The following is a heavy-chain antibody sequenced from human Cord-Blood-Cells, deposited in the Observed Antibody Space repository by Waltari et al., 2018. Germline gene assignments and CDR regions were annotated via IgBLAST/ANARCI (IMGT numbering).Heavy chain of an antibody. J-gene: IGHJ4*02. CDR1: GFTFDDYA. CDR2: ISWNSGSI. Sequence: EVQLVESGGGLVQPGRSLRLSCAASGFTFDDYAMHWVRQAPGKGREWVSGISWNSGSIGYADSVKGRFTISRDNAKNSLYLQMNSLRAEDTALYYCAKDSSDILTGFFDYWGQGTLVTVSS. V-gene: IGHV3-9*01. CDR3: AKDSSDILTGFFDY. D-gene: IGHD3-9*01.